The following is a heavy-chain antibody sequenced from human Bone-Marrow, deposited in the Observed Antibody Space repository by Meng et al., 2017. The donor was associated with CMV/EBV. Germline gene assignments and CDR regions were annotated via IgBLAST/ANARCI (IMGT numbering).Heavy chain of an antibody. V-gene: IGHV3-48*03. Sequence: GESLKISCVASGFTFSRYEMNWVRQAPGKGLEWVSYINSIGSTIFYADSVKGRFTISRDNAKNSLYLQMNSLRAEDTAVYYCAREGDVEMATILDYWGQGTLVTVSS. D-gene: IGHD5-24*01. CDR1: GFTFSRYE. CDR3: AREGDVEMATILDY. CDR2: INSIGSTI. J-gene: IGHJ4*02.